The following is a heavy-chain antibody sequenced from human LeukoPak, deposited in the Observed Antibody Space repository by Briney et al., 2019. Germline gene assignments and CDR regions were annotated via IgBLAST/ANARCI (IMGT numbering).Heavy chain of an antibody. V-gene: IGHV1-18*01. J-gene: IGHJ2*01. CDR3: ARGPYGDYVLSWYFDL. D-gene: IGHD4-17*01. Sequence: ASVKVSCKASGYTFTSYGISWVRQAPGQGLEWMGWISAYNGNTNYAQKLQGRVTMTTDTSTSTAYMELRSLRSDDTAVYYCARGPYGDYVLSWYFDLWGRGTLVTVSS. CDR1: GYTFTSYG. CDR2: ISAYNGNT.